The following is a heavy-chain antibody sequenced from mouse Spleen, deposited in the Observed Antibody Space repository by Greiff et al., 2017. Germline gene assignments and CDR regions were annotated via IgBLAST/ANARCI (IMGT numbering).Heavy chain of an antibody. J-gene: IGHJ1*03. CDR2: IDPSDSYT. V-gene: IGHV1-69*01. Sequence: VQLQQPGAKLVMPGASVKLSCKASGYTFTSYWMHWVKQRPGQGLEWIGEIDPSDSYTNYNQKFKGKATLTVDKSSSTAYMQLSSLTSEDSAVYYCARIHGSSPGVWGTGTTVTVSS. D-gene: IGHD1-1*01. CDR3: ARIHGSSPGV. CDR1: GYTFTSYW.